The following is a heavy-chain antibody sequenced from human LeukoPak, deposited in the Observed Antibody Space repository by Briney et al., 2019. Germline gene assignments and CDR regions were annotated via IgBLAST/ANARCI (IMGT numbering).Heavy chain of an antibody. V-gene: IGHV4-61*02. CDR1: GGSISSGSYY. D-gene: IGHD5-24*01. CDR3: ARVGLEPYYYYYYMDV. Sequence: SQTLSLTCTVSGGSISSGSYYWSWIRQPAGKGLEWIGRIYTSGSTNYNPSLKSRVTISVDTSKNQFSLKLSSVTAADTAVYYCARVGLEPYYYYYYMDVWGKGTTVTISS. J-gene: IGHJ6*03. CDR2: IYTSGST.